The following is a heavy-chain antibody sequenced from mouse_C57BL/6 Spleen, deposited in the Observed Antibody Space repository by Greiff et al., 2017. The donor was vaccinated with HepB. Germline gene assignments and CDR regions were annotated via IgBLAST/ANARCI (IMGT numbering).Heavy chain of an antibody. Sequence: VQLKESGAELVRPGASVKLSCTASGFNIKDYYMHWVKQRPEQGLEWIGRIDPEDGDTEYAPKFQGKATMTADTSSNTAYLQLSSLTSEDTAVYYCTTGELDGYGLFAYWGQGTLVTVSA. CDR3: TTGELDGYGLFAY. D-gene: IGHD2-2*01. CDR1: GFNIKDYY. V-gene: IGHV14-1*01. CDR2: IDPEDGDT. J-gene: IGHJ3*01.